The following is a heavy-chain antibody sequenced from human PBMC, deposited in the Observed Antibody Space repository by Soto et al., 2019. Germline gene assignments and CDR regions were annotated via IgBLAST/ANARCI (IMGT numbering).Heavy chain of an antibody. Sequence: PSDTLSLASVVSGGCIWGNNWSWIRQPAGKGLEWIGRIYSSGSTSYNPSLKSRVIMAEDTSKNQFSLKLSSVTAADTAVYYCTRGPGSYNWFDLWGQGTLVTVSS. D-gene: IGHD3-10*01. CDR2: IYSSGST. V-gene: IGHV4-4*07. CDR1: GGCIWGNN. CDR3: TRGPGSYNWFDL. J-gene: IGHJ5*02.